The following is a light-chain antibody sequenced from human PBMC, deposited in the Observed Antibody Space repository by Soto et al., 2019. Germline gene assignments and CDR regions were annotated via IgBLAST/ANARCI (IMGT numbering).Light chain of an antibody. V-gene: IGKV1-9*01. Sequence: DIQLTQSPSFLSASVGDRVTISCRASQGVTNSLAWYQQKPGQAPNLLIYAASTWPGGIPSRFRGSGSGTEFTLTISSLQSEDFAAYYCQQHTSSPLTFGGGTKVEIK. CDR2: AAS. CDR3: QQHTSSPLT. J-gene: IGKJ4*02. CDR1: QGVTNS.